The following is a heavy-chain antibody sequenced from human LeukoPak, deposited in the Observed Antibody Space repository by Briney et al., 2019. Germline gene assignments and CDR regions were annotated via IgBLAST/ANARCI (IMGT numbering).Heavy chain of an antibody. J-gene: IGHJ3*02. D-gene: IGHD2-21*02. V-gene: IGHV3-74*01. CDR3: ARAQGDSGDAFDI. Sequence: GGSLRLSCAASGFTFSSYWMHWVRQAPGKGLVWVSRINSDGSSTSYADSVKGRFTISRDNAKNTLYLQMNSLRAEDTAVYYCARAQGDSGDAFDIWGQGTMVTVSS. CDR2: INSDGSST. CDR1: GFTFSSYW.